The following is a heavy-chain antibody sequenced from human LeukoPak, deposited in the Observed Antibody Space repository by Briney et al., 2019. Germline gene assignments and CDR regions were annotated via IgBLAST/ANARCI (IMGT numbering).Heavy chain of an antibody. CDR2: IIPIFGTA. D-gene: IGHD1-26*01. V-gene: IGHV1-69*13. CDR3: ARESFRIVGAITTYYFDY. Sequence: SVKVSRKASGGTFSSYAISWVRQAPGQGLEWMGGIIPIFGTANYAQKFQGRVTITADESTSTAYMELSSLRSEDTAVYYCARESFRIVGAITTYYFDYWGQGTLVTVSS. J-gene: IGHJ4*02. CDR1: GGTFSSYA.